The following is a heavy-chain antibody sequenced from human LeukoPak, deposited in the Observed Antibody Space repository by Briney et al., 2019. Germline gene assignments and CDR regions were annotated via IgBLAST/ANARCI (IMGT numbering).Heavy chain of an antibody. Sequence: GGSLRLSCAASGFTFSSYGMHWVRQAPGKGLEWVAVIAYDGSNKYYADSVKGRFTISRDNSKNTLYLQMNSLRAEDTAVYYCAKDAALTIFGAYYYYGMDVWGQGTTVTVSS. CDR3: AKDAALTIFGAYYYYGMDV. J-gene: IGHJ6*02. V-gene: IGHV3-30*18. CDR1: GFTFSSYG. D-gene: IGHD3-3*01. CDR2: IAYDGSNK.